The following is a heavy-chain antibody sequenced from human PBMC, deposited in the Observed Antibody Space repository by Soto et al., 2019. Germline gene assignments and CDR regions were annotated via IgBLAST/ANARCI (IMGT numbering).Heavy chain of an antibody. CDR3: AKGGFWVHYGMDV. J-gene: IGHJ6*02. CDR2: ISGPGSIT. Sequence: EVQLLESGGGLVQPGGSLRLSCAASGPSFSSYAMNWVRQAPGKGLEWVSSISGPGSITYYADSVKGRFTISRDNSNDMLYMQMNGLRVEDTAVYYCAKGGFWVHYGMDVWGQGTTVTVSS. D-gene: IGHD3-16*01. V-gene: IGHV3-23*01. CDR1: GPSFSSYA.